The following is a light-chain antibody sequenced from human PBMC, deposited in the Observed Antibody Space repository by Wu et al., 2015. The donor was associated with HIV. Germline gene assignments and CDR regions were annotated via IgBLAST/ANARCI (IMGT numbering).Light chain of an antibody. CDR1: QSVDNY. CDR3: QQRLNWPPVT. Sequence: EIVLTQSPATLSLSPGERATLSCRTSQSVDNYLAWYQRKPGQAPRLLIYDASNRATGIPARFSGSGSGTDFTLTISSLEPEDFAVYYCQQRLNWPPVTFGQGTRLEIK. CDR2: DAS. V-gene: IGKV3-11*01. J-gene: IGKJ5*01.